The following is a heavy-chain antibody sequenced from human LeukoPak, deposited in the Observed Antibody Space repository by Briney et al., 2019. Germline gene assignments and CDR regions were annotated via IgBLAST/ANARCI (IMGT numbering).Heavy chain of an antibody. D-gene: IGHD3-9*01. CDR2: ISYSGST. Sequence: SGTLSLTCDVSGGSISSYYWSWIRQPPGKGLEWIGYISYSGSTNYNPSLKSRVTISIDTSKNQFSLKLRSVTAADTAIYYCARQGYDILTGYIDAFDIWGQGTMVTVSS. CDR1: GGSISSYY. J-gene: IGHJ3*02. CDR3: ARQGYDILTGYIDAFDI. V-gene: IGHV4-59*08.